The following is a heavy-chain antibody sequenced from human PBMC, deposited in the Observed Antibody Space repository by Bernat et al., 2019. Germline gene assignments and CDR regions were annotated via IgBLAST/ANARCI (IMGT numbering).Heavy chain of an antibody. CDR1: GFSLSNARMG. V-gene: IGHV2-26*01. Sequence: QVTLKESGPVLVKPTETLTLTCTVSGFSLSNARMGVSWIRQPPGKALEWLAHIFSNDEKSYSTSLKSRHTISKDTSKSQVVLTMTNMDPVDTATYYCARHYYYDSSGYYDAFDIWGQGTMVTVSS. CDR2: IFSNDEK. J-gene: IGHJ3*02. CDR3: ARHYYYDSSGYYDAFDI. D-gene: IGHD3-22*01.